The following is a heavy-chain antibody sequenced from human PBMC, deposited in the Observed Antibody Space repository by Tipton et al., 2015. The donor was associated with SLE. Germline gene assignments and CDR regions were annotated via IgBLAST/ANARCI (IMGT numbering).Heavy chain of an antibody. CDR1: GFTVSSND. V-gene: IGHV3-66*02. CDR2: IYSGGRT. CDR3: ARAPAVTIFGVVIAWYFDL. D-gene: IGHD3-3*01. Sequence: SLRLSCAASGFTVSSNDMSWVRQAPGKGLEWVSVIYSGGRTYYADSVKGRFTISRDTSKNTLHLQMNSLRAEDTAVYYRARAPAVTIFGVVIAWYFDLWGRGTLVTVSS. J-gene: IGHJ2*01.